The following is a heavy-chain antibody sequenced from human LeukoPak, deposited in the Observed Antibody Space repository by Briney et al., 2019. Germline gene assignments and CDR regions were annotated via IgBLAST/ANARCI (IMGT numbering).Heavy chain of an antibody. Sequence: PTETLSLTCGISGASVRSHFWSWISQTPGMGLEWIGYISNRGSTAYNPSLRSRVTISVDAPKNEVSLNVRSVSPADTAVYYCAKDVSGTYYAFDVWGQGRTV. D-gene: IGHD3-22*01. CDR1: GASVRSHF. V-gene: IGHV4-59*02. CDR2: ISNRGST. J-gene: IGHJ3*01. CDR3: AKDVSGTYYAFDV.